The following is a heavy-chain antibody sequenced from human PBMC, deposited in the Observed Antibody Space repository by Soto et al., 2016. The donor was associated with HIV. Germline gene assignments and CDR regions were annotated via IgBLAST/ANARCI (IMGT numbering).Heavy chain of an antibody. CDR3: AREGGGIYSDGNNWFDP. CDR2: ISSSNTYT. V-gene: IGHV3-11*05. Sequence: QVQLVESGGGLVKPGGSLRLSCAASGFTFSDYYMSWIRQAPGKGLEWVSYISSSNTYTNYADSVKGRFTISRDNAKNSLYLQMNSLRAEDTAVYYCAREGGGIYSDGNNWFDPWGQGTLVTVSS. CDR1: GFTFSDYY. D-gene: IGHD5-18*01. J-gene: IGHJ5*02.